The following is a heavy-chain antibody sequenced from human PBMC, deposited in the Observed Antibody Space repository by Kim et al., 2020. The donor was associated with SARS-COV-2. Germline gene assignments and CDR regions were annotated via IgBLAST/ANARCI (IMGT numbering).Heavy chain of an antibody. D-gene: IGHD3-22*01. CDR2: ISYDGSNK. V-gene: IGHV3-30*18. CDR1: GFTFSSYG. J-gene: IGHJ3*02. Sequence: GGSLRLSCAASGFTFSSYGMHWVRQAPGKGLEWVAVISYDGSNKYYADSVKGRFIISRDNSKNTLYLQMNSLRAEDTAVYYCAKVRRSGYYYGAFDIWGQGTMVTVSS. CDR3: AKVRRSGYYYGAFDI.